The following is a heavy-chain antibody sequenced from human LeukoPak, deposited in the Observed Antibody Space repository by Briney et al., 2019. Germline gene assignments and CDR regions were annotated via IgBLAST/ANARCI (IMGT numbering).Heavy chain of an antibody. CDR1: GGSISSGGYY. CDR2: IYYSGST. J-gene: IGHJ5*02. D-gene: IGHD3-22*01. Sequence: PSQTLSLTCTVSGGSISSGGYYWSWIRQHPGKGLEWIGYIYYSGSTYYNPSLKSRVTISVDTSKNQFSLKLSSVTAADTAVYYCARGFHYYDSSGYDYNWFDPWGQGTLVTVSS. CDR3: ARGFHYYDSSGYDYNWFDP. V-gene: IGHV4-31*03.